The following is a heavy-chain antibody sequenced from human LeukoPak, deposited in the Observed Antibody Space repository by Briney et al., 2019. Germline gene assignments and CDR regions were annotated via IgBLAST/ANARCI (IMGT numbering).Heavy chain of an antibody. CDR2: TYYRSKWYN. D-gene: IGHD3-10*01. CDR1: GDSVSSDSFA. CDR3: ARDYYGSGSYQNYYDY. V-gene: IGHV6-1*01. Sequence: SQTLSLTCAISGDSVSSDSFAWNWIRQSPSRGLEWLGRTYYRSKWYNDYAVSVKGRITFNSDTSKNQFSLQLNSVTPEDTAVYYCARDYYGSGSYQNYYDYWGQGTLVPVSS. J-gene: IGHJ4*02.